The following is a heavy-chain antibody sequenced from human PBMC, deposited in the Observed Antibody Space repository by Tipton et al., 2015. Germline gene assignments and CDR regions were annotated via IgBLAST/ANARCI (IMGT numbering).Heavy chain of an antibody. CDR2: IHPGDSET. CDR1: GYDFTNYW. D-gene: IGHD5-18*01. J-gene: IGHJ4*02. CDR3: ARTQLWSAPWLDF. V-gene: IGHV5-51*01. Sequence: QLVQSGAEEKKPGESLKISCKASGYDFTNYWIGWVRQVPGKGMEWMGIIHPGDSETRYSPSFQGQVTISADKSTSTAYLQWGSLKASDTAIYYCARTQLWSAPWLDFWGQGTLVSVSS.